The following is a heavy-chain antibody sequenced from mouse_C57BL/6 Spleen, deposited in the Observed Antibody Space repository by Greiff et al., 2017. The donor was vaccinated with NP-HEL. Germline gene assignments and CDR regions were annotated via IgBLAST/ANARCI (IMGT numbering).Heavy chain of an antibody. V-gene: IGHV1-26*01. CDR3: AREGGSNFYYFDY. CDR2: INPNNGGT. J-gene: IGHJ2*01. Sequence: VQLQQSGPELVKPGASVKISCKASGYTFTDYYMNWVKQSHGKSLEWIGDINPNNGGTSYNQKFKGKATLTVDKSSSTAYMELRSLTSEDSAVYYCAREGGSNFYYFDYWGQGTTLTVSS. D-gene: IGHD2-5*01. CDR1: GYTFTDYY.